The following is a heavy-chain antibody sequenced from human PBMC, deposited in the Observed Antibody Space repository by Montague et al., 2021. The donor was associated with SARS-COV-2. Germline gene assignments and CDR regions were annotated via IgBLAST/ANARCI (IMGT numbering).Heavy chain of an antibody. CDR2: IHYRGST. D-gene: IGHD1-26*01. CDR3: ARTLDSGSSDF. CDR1: GGSIGGHY. V-gene: IGHV4-59*11. J-gene: IGHJ4*02. Sequence: SETLSLTCSVSGGSIGGHYWWWIRQPPGKGLEWVGYIHYRGSTEYNPSLASRVTLSVDTSKNQFSLRLTSVTAADTAVYYCARTLDSGSSDFWGQGTLVTVSS.